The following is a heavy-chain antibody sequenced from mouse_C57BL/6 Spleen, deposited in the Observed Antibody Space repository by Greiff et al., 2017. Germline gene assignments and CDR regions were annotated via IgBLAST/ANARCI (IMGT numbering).Heavy chain of an antibody. CDR1: GYTFTSYW. V-gene: IGHV1-72*01. Sequence: QVQLMQPGAELVKPGASVKLSCKASGYTFTSYWMHWVKQRPGRGLEWIGRLDPDSGGTKYTEKFKSKATLTVDKPSNTAYMQLSSLTSEDSAVYCCARTYDYVFAYWGQGTLVTVSA. CDR3: ARTYDYVFAY. D-gene: IGHD2-4*01. CDR2: LDPDSGGT. J-gene: IGHJ3*01.